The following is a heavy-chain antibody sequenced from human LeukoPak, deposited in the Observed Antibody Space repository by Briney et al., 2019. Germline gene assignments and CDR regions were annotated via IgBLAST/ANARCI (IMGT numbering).Heavy chain of an antibody. CDR1: GFTFSSYA. CDR3: ARDPYYDSSGYYSNWFDP. CDR2: ISYDGSNE. V-gene: IGHV3-30-3*01. Sequence: GRSLRLSCAASGFTFSSYAMHWVRQAPGKGLEWVAVISYDGSNEYYADSVKGRFTISRDNSKNTLYLQMNSLRAEDTAVYYCARDPYYDSSGYYSNWFDPWGQGTLVTVSS. J-gene: IGHJ5*02. D-gene: IGHD3-22*01.